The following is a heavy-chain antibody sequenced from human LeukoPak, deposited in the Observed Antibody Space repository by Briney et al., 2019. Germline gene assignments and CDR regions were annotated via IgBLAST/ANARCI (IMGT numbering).Heavy chain of an antibody. D-gene: IGHD3-22*01. CDR3: ARSRLGSSAYYSEGFDH. V-gene: IGHV4-34*01. CDR2: INHSGST. J-gene: IGHJ4*02. CDR1: GGSFSGYY. Sequence: SETLSLTCAVYGGSFSGYYWSWIRQPPGKGLGWSGEINHSGSTNYNPSLKGRVTMSVETSKNQFSLKLRSVPAAHTAVYYCARSRLGSSAYYSEGFDHWGQGTLVTVSS.